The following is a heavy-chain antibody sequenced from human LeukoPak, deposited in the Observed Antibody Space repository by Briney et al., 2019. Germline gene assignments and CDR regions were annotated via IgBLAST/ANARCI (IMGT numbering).Heavy chain of an antibody. CDR1: GGSISSYY. CDR2: IYYSGST. D-gene: IGHD6-19*01. J-gene: IGHJ6*02. Sequence: SETLSLTCTVSGGSISSYYWSWIRQPPGKGLEWIGYIYYSGSTNYNPSLKSRVTISVDTSKNQFTLKLSSVTAADTAVYYCARGSAVAGLVSLDVWGQGTTVTVSS. CDR3: ARGSAVAGLVSLDV. V-gene: IGHV4-59*01.